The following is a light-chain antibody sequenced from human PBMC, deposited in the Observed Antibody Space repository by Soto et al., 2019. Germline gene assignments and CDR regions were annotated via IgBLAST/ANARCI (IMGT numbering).Light chain of an antibody. Sequence: DIQMTQSPSSVSASVGHRVTITCRASQDISGWLAWFQQKPGKAPNLLIYAASILQSGVPSRFSGSGSGTDFTLTITYLQPEDFATYYCQQANSFPWTFGQGTKVEL. CDR2: AAS. J-gene: IGKJ1*01. CDR3: QQANSFPWT. CDR1: QDISGW. V-gene: IGKV1D-12*01.